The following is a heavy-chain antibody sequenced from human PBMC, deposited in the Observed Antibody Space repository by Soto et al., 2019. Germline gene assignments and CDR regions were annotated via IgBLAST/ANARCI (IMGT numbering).Heavy chain of an antibody. Sequence: SVKVSCKASGYSFTDYHIHWVRQAPGQGLEWLGRINPKSGGTSTAQKFQGWVTMTRDRSISTVYMELTRLRSDDTAVYFCARGHSTDCSNGVCSFFYNHEMDVWGQGTTVTSP. CDR2: INPKSGGT. D-gene: IGHD2-8*01. CDR3: ARGHSTDCSNGVCSFFYNHEMDV. J-gene: IGHJ6*02. CDR1: GYSFTDYH. V-gene: IGHV1-2*04.